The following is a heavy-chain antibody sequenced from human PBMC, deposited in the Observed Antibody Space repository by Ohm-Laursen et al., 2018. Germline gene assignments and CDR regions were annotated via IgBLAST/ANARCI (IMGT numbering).Heavy chain of an antibody. J-gene: IGHJ4*02. D-gene: IGHD1-26*01. V-gene: IGHV4-59*01. CDR3: ARASYSGSLI. CDR2: IYYSGST. CDR1: GGSISSYY. Sequence: GTLSLTWTVSGGSISSYYWSWIRQPPGKGLEWIGYIYYSGSTNYNPSLKSRVTISVDTSKNQFSLKLSSVTAADTAVYYCARASYSGSLIWGQGILVTVSS.